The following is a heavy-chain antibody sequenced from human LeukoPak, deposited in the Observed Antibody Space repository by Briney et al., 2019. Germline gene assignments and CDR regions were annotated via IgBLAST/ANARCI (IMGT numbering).Heavy chain of an antibody. J-gene: IGHJ5*02. V-gene: IGHV4-39*07. CDR3: ARARIAARVAWFDP. CDR2: IYHSGST. CDR1: GGSISSSSYY. D-gene: IGHD6-6*01. Sequence: SETLSLTCTVSGGSISSSSYYWGWIRQPPGKGLEWIGYIYHSGSTYYNPSLKSRVTISVDRSKNQFSLKLSSVTAADTAVYYCARARIAARVAWFDPWGQGTLVTVSS.